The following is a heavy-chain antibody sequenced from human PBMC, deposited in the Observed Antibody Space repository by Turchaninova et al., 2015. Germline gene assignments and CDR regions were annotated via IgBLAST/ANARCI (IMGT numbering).Heavy chain of an antibody. CDR3: AEGYSYGYQFDY. CDR2: IYYSGST. J-gene: IGHJ4*02. V-gene: IGHV4-59*01. D-gene: IGHD5-18*01. Sequence: QVQLQASGPGLVTPSGTLSLTCTVLGGAISSYYWSWNRQPPGKGLEGSGYIYYSGSTNYNPSLKSRVTISVDTSKNQFSLKLSSVTAADTAVYYCAEGYSYGYQFDYWGQGTLVTVSS. CDR1: GGAISSYY.